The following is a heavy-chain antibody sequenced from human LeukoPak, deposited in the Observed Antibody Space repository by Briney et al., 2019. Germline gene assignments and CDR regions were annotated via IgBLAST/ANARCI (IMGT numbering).Heavy chain of an antibody. CDR3: ARSPRNYGSSLLPNYFDY. D-gene: IGHD1-7*01. J-gene: IGHJ4*02. CDR1: EFISSSYA. Sequence: GGSLRLSCAASEFISSSYAMNWVRQAPGKGLEWVSAISGSGDSTYYADSVQGRFTISRDNSKNMLYLQMNSLRAEDTAVYYCARSPRNYGSSLLPNYFDYWGQGTLVTVSS. V-gene: IGHV3-23*01. CDR2: ISGSGDST.